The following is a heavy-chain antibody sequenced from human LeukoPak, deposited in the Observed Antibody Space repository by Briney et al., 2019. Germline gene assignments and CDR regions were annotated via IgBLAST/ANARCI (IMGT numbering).Heavy chain of an antibody. CDR3: AKDFRGGSYGDYFDY. J-gene: IGHJ4*02. D-gene: IGHD1-26*01. CDR1: GFTFSSHW. CDR2: ISGSGGST. Sequence: GGSLRLSCAASGFTFSSHWMTWVRQAPGKGLEWVSAISGSGGSTYYADSVKGRFTISRDNSKNTLYLQMNSLRAEDTAVYYCAKDFRGGSYGDYFDYWGQGTLVTVSS. V-gene: IGHV3-23*01.